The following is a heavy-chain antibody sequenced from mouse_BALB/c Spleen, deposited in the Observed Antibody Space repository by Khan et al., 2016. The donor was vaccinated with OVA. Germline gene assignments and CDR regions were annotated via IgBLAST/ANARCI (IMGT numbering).Heavy chain of an antibody. CDR1: GYTFTNYW. D-gene: IGHD2-3*01. CDR2: IYPSDSYT. V-gene: IGHV1-69*02. CDR3: SRAGVDGSSFAY. Sequence: QVQLQQSGIELVRPGASVKLSCKASGYTFTNYWINWVKQRPGQGLEWIGNIYPSDSYTNYNQKFKDKATLTVDKSSSTAYMQLSSPTSEDSAVYYCSRAGVDGSSFAYWGQGTLVTVSA. J-gene: IGHJ3*01.